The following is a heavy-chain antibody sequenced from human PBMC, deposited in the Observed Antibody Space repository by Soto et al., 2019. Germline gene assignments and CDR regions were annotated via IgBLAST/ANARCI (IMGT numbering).Heavy chain of an antibody. Sequence: LSLTCSVSGGSIGSSSYYFGWIRQPPGKGLEWIGSLYYTGTTNYNSSLKSRVTISADKSQNQFSLRLSSVTAADTAVYYCGAYCSRTHCYDSFDPCGQGTLLTV. CDR2: LYYTGTT. D-gene: IGHD2-2*01. CDR3: GAYCSRTHCYDSFDP. J-gene: IGHJ5*02. CDR1: GGSIGSSSYY. V-gene: IGHV4-39*01.